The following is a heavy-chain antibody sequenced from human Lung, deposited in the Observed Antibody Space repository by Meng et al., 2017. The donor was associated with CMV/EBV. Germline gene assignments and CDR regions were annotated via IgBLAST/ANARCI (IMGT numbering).Heavy chain of an antibody. J-gene: IGHJ3*02. CDR3: ARVRWQQLAYDAFDI. CDR1: GYTFSGFF. CDR2: INPSNGGT. V-gene: IGHV1-2*02. D-gene: IGHD5-24*01. Sequence: AXVXVSXXASGYTFSGFFMHWVRQAPGQGLEWMGWINPSNGGTKYVQKFQGRVTMTRDTSINTAYMELSRLTSDDTAVYYCARVRWQQLAYDAFDIWGQGTMVXVSS.